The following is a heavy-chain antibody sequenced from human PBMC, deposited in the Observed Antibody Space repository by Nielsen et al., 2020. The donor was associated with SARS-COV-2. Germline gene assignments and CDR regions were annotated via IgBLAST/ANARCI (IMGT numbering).Heavy chain of an antibody. CDR3: ARNSLNNGWPRGTAFDP. CDR2: INPMYGTS. D-gene: IGHD6-19*01. J-gene: IGHJ5*02. V-gene: IGHV1-69*13. Sequence: SVKVSCKASGGTFRDYGIIWVRQAPGQGLEWMGGINPMYGTSHYAQNFQGRVTITADESTSTVYMELGSLTSEDTAVYFCARNSLNNGWPRGTAFDPWGQGTLVTVSS. CDR1: GGTFRDYG.